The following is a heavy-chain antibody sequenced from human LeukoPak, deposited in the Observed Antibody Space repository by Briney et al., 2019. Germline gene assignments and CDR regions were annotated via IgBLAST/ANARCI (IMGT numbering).Heavy chain of an antibody. Sequence: PSETLSLTCTVSSGSINSYYWTWIRQPAGKGLEWLGRVYTSGSPNYNPSLKGRVTMSLDTSKNQFSLKLRSVTAADTAVYYCATRPKFMSTYFDLWGRGTLVTVSS. J-gene: IGHJ2*01. D-gene: IGHD5/OR15-5a*01. CDR3: ATRPKFMSTYFDL. CDR1: SGSINSYY. CDR2: VYTSGSP. V-gene: IGHV4-4*07.